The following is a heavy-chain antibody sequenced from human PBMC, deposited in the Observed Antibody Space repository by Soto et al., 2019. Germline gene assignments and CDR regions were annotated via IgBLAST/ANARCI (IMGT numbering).Heavy chain of an antibody. V-gene: IGHV3-11*05. CDR3: ARDLRRNSGSYFDY. D-gene: IGHD1-26*01. Sequence: QVQLVESGGGLVKPGGSLRLSCAASGFRFSDYYMSWIRQAPGKGLEWISYIDSSSGYTNYADSVKGRFTISRDNDKNSLYLQVSSLRAEDTAIYYFARDLRRNSGSYFDYWGQGTPVTVSS. CDR2: IDSSSGYT. J-gene: IGHJ4*02. CDR1: GFRFSDYY.